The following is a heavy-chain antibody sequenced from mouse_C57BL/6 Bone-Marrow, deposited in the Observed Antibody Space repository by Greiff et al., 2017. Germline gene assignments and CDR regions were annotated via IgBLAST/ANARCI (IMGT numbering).Heavy chain of an antibody. V-gene: IGHV5-6*01. CDR3: ARRGIYYDYDWYFDV. CDR1: GFTFSSYG. D-gene: IGHD2-4*01. J-gene: IGHJ1*03. Sequence: EVQGVESGGDLVKPGGSLKLSCAASGFTFSSYGMSWVRQTPDKRLEWVATISSGGSYTYYPDSVKGRFTISRDNAKNTLYLQMSSLKSEDTAMYYWARRGIYYDYDWYFDVWGTGTTVTVSS. CDR2: ISSGGSYT.